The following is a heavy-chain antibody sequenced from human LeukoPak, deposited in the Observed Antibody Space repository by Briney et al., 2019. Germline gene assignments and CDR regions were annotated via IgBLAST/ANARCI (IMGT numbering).Heavy chain of an antibody. CDR3: ATTVTTGGGAFDI. V-gene: IGHV3-74*01. J-gene: IGHJ3*02. Sequence: GGSLRLSCTASGSTFSRYYVPWVRQAPGKGLVWVSRLNSDGGDTRFADSVKGRFAISRDNAKDTLYLQMNSLRVEDTAVYYCATTVTTGGGAFDIWGQGTMVTVSS. CDR1: GSTFSRYY. D-gene: IGHD4-17*01. CDR2: LNSDGGDT.